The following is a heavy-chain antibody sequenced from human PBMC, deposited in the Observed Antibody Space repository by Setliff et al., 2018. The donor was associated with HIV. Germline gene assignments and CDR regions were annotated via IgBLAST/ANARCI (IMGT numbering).Heavy chain of an antibody. V-gene: IGHV1-69*13. CDR2: IIPIFNIV. CDR1: GGTFSRYA. Sequence: GASVKVSCKTSGGTFSRYAFNWVRQTPGQGLEWMGGIIPIFNIVNYAQKFQGRVTITADASTATTYMEVSSLRSEDTGVYYYARDPTGAADLWGQGTKVTVSS. J-gene: IGHJ5*02. D-gene: IGHD6-13*01. CDR3: ARDPTGAADL.